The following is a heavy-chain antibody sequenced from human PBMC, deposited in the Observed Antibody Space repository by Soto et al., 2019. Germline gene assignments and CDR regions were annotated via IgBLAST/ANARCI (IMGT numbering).Heavy chain of an antibody. Sequence: ASVKVSCKASGYTLSTYYIHWVRQAPGKGLEYMGIIYPRDGAASYTRKFQGRVAMTRDTSTNTVYMELSSLRSEDTAVYYCANEVQNTCKFDYGGQGTPVTVSS. V-gene: IGHV1-46*01. J-gene: IGHJ4*02. CDR2: IYPRDGAA. CDR3: ANEVQNTCKFDY. CDR1: GYTLSTYY.